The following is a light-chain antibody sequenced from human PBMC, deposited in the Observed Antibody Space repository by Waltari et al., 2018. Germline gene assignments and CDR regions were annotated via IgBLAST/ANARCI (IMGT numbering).Light chain of an antibody. CDR3: SSYMDTTTLEL. V-gene: IGLV2-14*03. J-gene: IGLJ2*01. CDR1: RSDIGSYNY. Sequence: QSALTQPASVSGSPGQSITISCTGTRSDIGSYNYVSWYQQHPGKAPKLIIYDVTNRPSGVSNRFSGSKSGNTASLTISGLQAEDEADYYCSSYMDTTTLELFGGGTSLTVL. CDR2: DVT.